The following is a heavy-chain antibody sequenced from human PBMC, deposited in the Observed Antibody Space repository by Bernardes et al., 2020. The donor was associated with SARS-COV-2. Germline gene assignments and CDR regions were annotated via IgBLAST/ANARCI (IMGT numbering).Heavy chain of an antibody. J-gene: IGHJ5*01. CDR2: LWYDGSKD. V-gene: IGHV3-33*01. CDR3: ARAYSFDTWFFDS. Sequence: GGSLRLSCAASGFTFSSDAMHWVRQAPGKGLEWVAALWYDGSKDYYAGSVKGRFTISRDTSKSTLYLQMNSLRAEDTAVYYCARAYSFDTWFFDSWGQGTLVTVSS. D-gene: IGHD4-4*01. CDR1: GFTFSSDA.